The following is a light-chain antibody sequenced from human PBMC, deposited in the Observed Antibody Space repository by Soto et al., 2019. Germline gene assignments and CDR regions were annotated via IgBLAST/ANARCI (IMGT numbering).Light chain of an antibody. Sequence: EIVLTQSPATLSLSPGERATLSCRASQSISFYLTCYQHKPGQALRLLIYDASNRATGIPARFSGSGYGTDFTLTISSLEPEDFAVYYCQQRSNWPTFGQGTRLEI. CDR1: QSISFY. CDR3: QQRSNWPT. J-gene: IGKJ5*01. V-gene: IGKV3-11*01. CDR2: DAS.